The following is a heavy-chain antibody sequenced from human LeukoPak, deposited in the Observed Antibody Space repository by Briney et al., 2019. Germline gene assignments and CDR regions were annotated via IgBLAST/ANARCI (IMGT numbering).Heavy chain of an antibody. CDR3: ARPGYCSSTSCHNTYYYYYMDX. J-gene: IGHJ6*03. Sequence: SVKVSCKASGYTFTSYDINWVRQATGQGLEWMGGIIPIFGTANYAQKFQGRVTITADESTSTAYMELSSLRSEDTAVYYCARPGYCSSTSCHNTYYYYYMDXXXKXXTXTVXS. D-gene: IGHD2-2*02. CDR1: GYTFTSYD. V-gene: IGHV1-69*13. CDR2: IIPIFGTA.